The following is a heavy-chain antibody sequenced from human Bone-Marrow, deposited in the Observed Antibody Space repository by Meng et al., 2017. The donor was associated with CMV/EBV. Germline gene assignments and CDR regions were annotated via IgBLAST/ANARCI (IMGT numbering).Heavy chain of an antibody. V-gene: IGHV3-7*01. CDR1: GFTFSSYW. CDR3: ARDSSTWRNYYYYGMDV. J-gene: IGHJ6*02. D-gene: IGHD2-15*01. CDR2: IKQDGSGK. Sequence: GESLKISCAASGFTFSSYWMSWVRQTPGRGLEWVANIKQDGSGKHYVDSLKGRFTISRDNAMNSLYLQMNSLRAEDTATYYCARDSSTWRNYYYYGMDVWGQGTTVTVSS.